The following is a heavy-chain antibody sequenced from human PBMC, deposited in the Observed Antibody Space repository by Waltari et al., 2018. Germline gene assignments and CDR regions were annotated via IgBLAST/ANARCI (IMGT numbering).Heavy chain of an antibody. CDR3: TTDAGEDYYGSGTGPGAFDI. CDR1: GFTLSNAW. D-gene: IGHD3-10*01. Sequence: EVQLVESGGGLVKPGGSLRLSCAAFGFTLSNAWMSWVRQAQGKGLEWVGRIKSKTDGGTTDYAAPVKGRFTISRDDSKNTLYLQMNSLKTEDTAVYYCTTDAGEDYYGSGTGPGAFDIWGQGTMVTVSS. V-gene: IGHV3-15*01. J-gene: IGHJ3*02. CDR2: IKSKTDGGTT.